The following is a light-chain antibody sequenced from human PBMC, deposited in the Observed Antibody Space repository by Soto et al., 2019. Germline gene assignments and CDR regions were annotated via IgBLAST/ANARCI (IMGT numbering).Light chain of an antibody. CDR1: SSNIGSHF. Sequence: QSVLTQTPSASGTPGQRVTISCSGSSSNIGSHFVYWYQQLPGTAPKLLIYRNNQRPSGVPDRFSGSKSGTSASLAISGLRSEDEADYYCAAWDDSLSGLCVFGTGTQLTVL. CDR2: RNN. CDR3: AAWDDSLSGLCV. J-gene: IGLJ1*01. V-gene: IGLV1-47*01.